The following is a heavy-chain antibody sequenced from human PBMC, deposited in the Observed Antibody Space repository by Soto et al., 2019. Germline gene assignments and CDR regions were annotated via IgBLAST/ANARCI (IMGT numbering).Heavy chain of an antibody. V-gene: IGHV3-30*18. Sequence: QVQLVESGGGVVQPGRSLRLSCAASGFTFSSYGMHWVRQAPGKGLEWVAVISYDGSNKYYADSVKGRFTISRDNSKNTLYLQMNILRAEDTAVYYCAKDVRSSYSSGWFYYYYYGMDVWGQGTTVTVSS. CDR1: GFTFSSYG. J-gene: IGHJ6*02. CDR2: ISYDGSNK. CDR3: AKDVRSSYSSGWFYYYYYGMDV. D-gene: IGHD6-19*01.